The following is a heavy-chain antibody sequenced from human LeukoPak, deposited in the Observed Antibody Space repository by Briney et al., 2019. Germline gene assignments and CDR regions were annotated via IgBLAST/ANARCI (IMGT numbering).Heavy chain of an antibody. D-gene: IGHD3-10*01. V-gene: IGHV1-18*01. J-gene: IGHJ4*02. CDR3: ARDRRSGSYLGANDY. CDR2: ISAYNGNT. CDR1: VYTFTSYG. Sequence: ASVKVSCKASVYTFTSYGISWVRQPPGQGLEWMGWISAYNGNTNYAQNLQGRVTMTTDTSTSTAYMELRSLRSDDAAVYYCARDRRSGSYLGANDYWGQGTLVTVSS.